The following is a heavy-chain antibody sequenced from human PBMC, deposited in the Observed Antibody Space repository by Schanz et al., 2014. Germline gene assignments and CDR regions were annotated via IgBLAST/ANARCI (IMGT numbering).Heavy chain of an antibody. Sequence: EVQLVESGGGLVQPGGSLRLSCAASGFTFSSYWMSWVRQAPGKGLEWVANIKQDGSEKYYVDSVQGRFTISRDNAKNSLYLQMNSLRAEATAVYYCARDGYNAYDLKRGDYWGQGTQVAVSS. CDR1: GFTFSSYW. D-gene: IGHD5-12*01. V-gene: IGHV3-7*01. CDR2: IKQDGSEK. J-gene: IGHJ4*02. CDR3: ARDGYNAYDLKRGDY.